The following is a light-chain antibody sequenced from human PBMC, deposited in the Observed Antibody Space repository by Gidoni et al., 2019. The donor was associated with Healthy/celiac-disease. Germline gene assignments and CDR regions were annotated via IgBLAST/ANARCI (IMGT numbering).Light chain of an antibody. CDR3: QQRSNWPPLFT. V-gene: IGKV3-11*01. CDR2: DAS. CDR1: QSVSSY. J-gene: IGKJ3*01. Sequence: ILLTQSPSTQSLSPGDRATLSCSASQSVSSYLAWYQQKPGQAPRLLIYDASNRATGIPARFSGSGSGTDFTLTISSLEPEDFAVYYCQQRSNWPPLFTCXPXTKVDIK.